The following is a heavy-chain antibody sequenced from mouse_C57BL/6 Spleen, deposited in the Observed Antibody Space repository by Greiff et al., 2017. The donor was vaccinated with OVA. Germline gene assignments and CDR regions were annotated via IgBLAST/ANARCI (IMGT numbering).Heavy chain of an antibody. D-gene: IGHD2-10*01. CDR2: INPSSGYP. Sequence: QVQLQQSGAELAKPGASVKLSCKASGYTFTSYWMHWVKQRPGQGLEWIGYINPSSGYPKYNQKFKDKATLNADKSSSTAYMQLSSLTYEDSAVYYCARSPTGSYYFDYWGQGTTLTVSS. CDR3: ARSPTGSYYFDY. J-gene: IGHJ2*01. CDR1: GYTFTSYW. V-gene: IGHV1-7*01.